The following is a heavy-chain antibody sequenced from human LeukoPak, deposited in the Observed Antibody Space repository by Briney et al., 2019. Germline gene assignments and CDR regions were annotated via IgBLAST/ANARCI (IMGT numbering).Heavy chain of an antibody. CDR2: IYHSGST. J-gene: IGHJ6*02. CDR3: ARSWYSSSWYGPLVIDYGMDV. D-gene: IGHD6-13*01. Sequence: SETLSLTCAVSGGSISSGGYSWSWLRQPPGKGLEWFGYIYHSGSTYYNPSLKSRVTISVDRSKNQFSLKLGSVTAADTAVYYCARSWYSSSWYGPLVIDYGMDVWGQGTTVTVSS. V-gene: IGHV4-30-2*02. CDR1: GGSISSGGYS.